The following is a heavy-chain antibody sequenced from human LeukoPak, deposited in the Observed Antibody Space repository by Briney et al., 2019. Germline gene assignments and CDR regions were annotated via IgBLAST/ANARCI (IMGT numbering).Heavy chain of an antibody. V-gene: IGHV4-61*02. CDR1: GASISSDSYY. D-gene: IGHD6-19*01. J-gene: IGHJ3*02. Sequence: SETLSLTCTVSGASISSDSYYWSRIRQPAGKGLEWIGRIYSSGNTNYNPALMSRVTISLDTSKNQLSLSLSSVTAADTAVYYCARDMTGSGWNDAFDIWGQGTMVTVSS. CDR2: IYSSGNT. CDR3: ARDMTGSGWNDAFDI.